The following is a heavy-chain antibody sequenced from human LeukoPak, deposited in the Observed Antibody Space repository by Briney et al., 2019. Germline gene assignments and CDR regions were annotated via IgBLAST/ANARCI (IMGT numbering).Heavy chain of an antibody. CDR2: INPRGEST. D-gene: IGHD1-26*01. CDR3: ARDYDESSGILQH. J-gene: IGHJ1*01. CDR1: GYSFTKYY. V-gene: IGHV1-46*01. Sequence: ASVKVSCKASGYSFTKYYMHWVRQAPGQGLEWMGRINPRGESTSYAQQFQGRVTMTRDTSTSTVYMEVNSLRFEDTAIYYCARDYDESSGILQHWGQGTLVTVSS.